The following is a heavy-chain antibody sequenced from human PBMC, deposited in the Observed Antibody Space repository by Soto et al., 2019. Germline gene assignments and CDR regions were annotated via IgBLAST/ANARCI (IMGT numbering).Heavy chain of an antibody. Sequence: QVHLVQSGAEVKKPGASVKVSCKASGYTFTSYGITWVRQAPGQGLEWMGWISAHNGNTDYAQKLQGIVIVPRDPSPSTDYMELRGLRSDDTAVYYCARGRYGEYWGQGAVVTVSS. CDR3: ARGRYGEY. D-gene: IGHD3-10*01. J-gene: IGHJ4*02. CDR2: ISAHNGNT. CDR1: GYTFTSYG. V-gene: IGHV1-18*01.